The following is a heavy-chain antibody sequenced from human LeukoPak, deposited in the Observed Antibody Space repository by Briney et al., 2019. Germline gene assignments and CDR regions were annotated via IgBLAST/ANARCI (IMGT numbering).Heavy chain of an antibody. CDR3: AREAYCGGDCYSGDY. Sequence: SETLSLTCTVSGGSMSSSSYYWGWIRQPPGKGLEWIGSIYHSGSTYYNPSLKSRVTISVDTSKNQFSLKLSSVTAADTAVYYCAREAYCGGDCYSGDYWGQGTLVTVSS. J-gene: IGHJ4*02. D-gene: IGHD2-21*02. V-gene: IGHV4-39*02. CDR2: IYHSGST. CDR1: GGSMSSSSYY.